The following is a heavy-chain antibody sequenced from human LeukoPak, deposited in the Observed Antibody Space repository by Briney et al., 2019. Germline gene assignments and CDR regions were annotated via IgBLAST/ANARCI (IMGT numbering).Heavy chain of an antibody. CDR2: ISSHGGNT. V-gene: IGHV3-64D*06. CDR3: VKDRGGYCTGGNCYSDAFHI. Sequence: PGGSLRLSCAASGFTFSSYEMNWVRQAPGKGLEYVSAISSHGGNTYYADSVKGRFTISRDNSKNTLYFQMSSLRVEDTAVYYCVKDRGGYCTGGNCYSDAFHIWDQGTMVTVSS. J-gene: IGHJ3*02. CDR1: GFTFSSYE. D-gene: IGHD2-15*01.